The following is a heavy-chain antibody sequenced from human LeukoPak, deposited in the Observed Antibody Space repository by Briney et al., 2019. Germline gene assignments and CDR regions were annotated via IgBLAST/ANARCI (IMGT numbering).Heavy chain of an antibody. Sequence: QPGGSLRLSCTASGFTFRNYAMTWVRQAPGKGLEWVSTISGSGGTTYYADSVQGRLSISRDNSKNTLSLQMNSLRAEDTAVYYCASAPVFGGGDIFFDYWGQGTLVTVSS. J-gene: IGHJ4*02. CDR3: ASAPVFGGGDIFFDY. CDR1: GFTFRNYA. V-gene: IGHV3-23*01. CDR2: ISGSGGTT. D-gene: IGHD2-21*01.